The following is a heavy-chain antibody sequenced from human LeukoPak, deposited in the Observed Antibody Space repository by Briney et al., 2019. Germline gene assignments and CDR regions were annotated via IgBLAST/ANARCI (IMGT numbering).Heavy chain of an antibody. CDR2: IYYSGST. CDR3: ARPLIVGSKGAFDI. D-gene: IGHD3-22*01. V-gene: IGHV4-59*08. Sequence: SETLSLTCTVSGGSISAYYWSWIRQPPGKGLEWIGYIYYSGSTNYNPSLKSRVTISVDTSKNRFSLKLSSVTAADTAVYYCARPLIVGSKGAFDIWGQGTMVTVSS. CDR1: GGSISAYY. J-gene: IGHJ3*02.